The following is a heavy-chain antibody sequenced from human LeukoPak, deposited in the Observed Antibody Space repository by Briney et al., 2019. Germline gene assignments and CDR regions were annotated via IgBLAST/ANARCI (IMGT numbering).Heavy chain of an antibody. CDR3: AGRYSSGWYRGGWFDP. V-gene: IGHV4-39*07. J-gene: IGHJ5*02. CDR1: GASISSSTDY. D-gene: IGHD6-19*01. CDR2: IYYSGST. Sequence: SETLSLTCTVSGASISSSTDYWGWIRQPPGKGLEWIANIYYSGSTYYNPSLKCRVTISVDTSKNQFSLKLSSVTAADTAVYYCAGRYSSGWYRGGWFDPWGQGTLVTVSS.